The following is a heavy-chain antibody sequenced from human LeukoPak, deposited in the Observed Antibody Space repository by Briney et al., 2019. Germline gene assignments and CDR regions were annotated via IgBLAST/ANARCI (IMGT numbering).Heavy chain of an antibody. D-gene: IGHD3-10*01. V-gene: IGHV3-48*01. CDR2: ISSSSSTI. CDR3: ARDGDGSGSYQQPENY. CDR1: GFTFSSYS. J-gene: IGHJ4*02. Sequence: PGGSLRLSCAASGFTFSSYSMNWVRQALGKGLEWVSYISSSSSTIYYADSVKGRFTISRDNAKNSLYLQMNSLRAEDTAVYYCARDGDGSGSYQQPENYWGQGTLVTVSS.